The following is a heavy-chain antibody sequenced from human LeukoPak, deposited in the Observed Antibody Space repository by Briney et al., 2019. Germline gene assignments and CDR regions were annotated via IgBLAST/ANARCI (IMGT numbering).Heavy chain of an antibody. CDR2: INPNSGGT. CDR1: GYSFTDYY. Sequence: ASVKVSCKTSGYSFTDYYMHWVRQAPGQGLEWMGWINPNSGGTSSAQKFQGRVTMTRDTSITTVYMEVSWLTSDGTAIYYCARADRPDGGPYLIGPWGQGTLVTVSS. V-gene: IGHV1-2*02. CDR3: ARADRPDGGPYLIGP. J-gene: IGHJ5*02. D-gene: IGHD2-21*01.